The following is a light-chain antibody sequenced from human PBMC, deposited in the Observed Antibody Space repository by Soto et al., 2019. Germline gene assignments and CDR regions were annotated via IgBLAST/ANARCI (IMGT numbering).Light chain of an antibody. CDR3: QQYFSTPYT. J-gene: IGKJ2*01. CDR1: QSVLYSSNNRNF. V-gene: IGKV4-1*01. CDR2: RAS. Sequence: DIVMTQSPDSLAVSLGERATIKCKSSQSVLYSSNNRNFLAWYQRKPGQPPKLLIYRASTRESGVPERFSGSGSGTDFTLTISSLQAEDVAVYYCQQYFSTPYTFGQGTELEIK.